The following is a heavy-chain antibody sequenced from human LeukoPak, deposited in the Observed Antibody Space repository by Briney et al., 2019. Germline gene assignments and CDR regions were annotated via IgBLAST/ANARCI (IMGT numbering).Heavy chain of an antibody. CDR1: GFTFSSYS. CDR3: ARDLRITMVRGVSYYFDY. CDR2: ISSSSSTI. D-gene: IGHD3-10*01. Sequence: PGGSLRLSCAASGFTFSSYSMNWVRQAPGKGLEWVSYISSSSSTIYYADSVKGRFTISRDNAKNSLYLQMNSLRAEDTAVYYCARDLRITMVRGVSYYFDYWGQGTLVTVSS. V-gene: IGHV3-48*04. J-gene: IGHJ4*02.